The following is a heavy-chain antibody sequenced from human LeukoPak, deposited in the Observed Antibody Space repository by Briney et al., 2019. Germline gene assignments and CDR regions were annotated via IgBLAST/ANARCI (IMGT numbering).Heavy chain of an antibody. D-gene: IGHD5-24*01. CDR2: IKEDGGET. CDR1: GVSFSGSW. V-gene: IGHV3-7*01. Sequence: GGSLRLSCVGSGVSFSGSWMFWVRQTPGKGLEWVARIKEDGGETTYGDSVKGRFTTSRDNAKNSLYLQMDSLRAEDTAVYYCARDRWLQSQRYFDYWGQGILVTVSS. J-gene: IGHJ4*02. CDR3: ARDRWLQSQRYFDY.